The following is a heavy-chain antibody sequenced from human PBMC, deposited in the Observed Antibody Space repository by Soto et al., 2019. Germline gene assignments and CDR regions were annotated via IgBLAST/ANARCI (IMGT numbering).Heavy chain of an antibody. J-gene: IGHJ4*02. Sequence: GGSLRLSCAASGFTFSSYAMSWVRQAPGKGLEWVSAISGDGSSTYFADSGKGRFTISRDNSKNTLYLQMNSLRAEGTAVYYCAKDWEFDWPNYYFDYWGQGTLVTVSS. D-gene: IGHD3-9*01. CDR3: AKDWEFDWPNYYFDY. CDR1: GFTFSSYA. CDR2: ISGDGSST. V-gene: IGHV3-23*01.